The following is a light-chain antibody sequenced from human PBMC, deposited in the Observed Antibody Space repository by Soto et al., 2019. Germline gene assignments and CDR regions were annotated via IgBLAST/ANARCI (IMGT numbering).Light chain of an antibody. CDR3: TSYAGSNNLV. Sequence: QSVLIQPRSVSGSPGQSVTISCTGTSSDVGGYNYVSWYQQYPGKAPKLIIYDVSKRPSGVPDRFSGSKSGNTASLTVSGLQAEDEADYYCTSYAGSNNLVFAGGTKVTVL. CDR2: DVS. J-gene: IGLJ3*02. V-gene: IGLV2-11*01. CDR1: SSDVGGYNY.